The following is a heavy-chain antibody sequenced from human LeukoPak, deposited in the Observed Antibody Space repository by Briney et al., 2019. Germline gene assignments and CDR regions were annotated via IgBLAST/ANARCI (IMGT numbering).Heavy chain of an antibody. Sequence: GGSLSLSCAASGFTFSSYGMHWVRQAPGKGLEWVAVISYDGSNKYYADSVKGRFTISRDNSKNTLYLQMNSLRAEDTAVYYCAKGSYSGVDSDFDYWGQGTLVTVSS. J-gene: IGHJ4*02. CDR2: ISYDGSNK. CDR3: AKGSYSGVDSDFDY. V-gene: IGHV3-30*18. D-gene: IGHD3-10*01. CDR1: GFTFSSYG.